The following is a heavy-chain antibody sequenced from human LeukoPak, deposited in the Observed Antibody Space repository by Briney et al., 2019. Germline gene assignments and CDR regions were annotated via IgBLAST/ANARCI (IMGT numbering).Heavy chain of an antibody. CDR1: GFTFRSHA. J-gene: IGHJ4*02. V-gene: IGHV3-23*01. CDR2: IYENGGTT. D-gene: IGHD2-21*01. CDR3: AKDFRIGYSAHFDY. Sequence: GGSLRLSRVGSGFTFRSHAMSWVRQAPGKGLEFVSGIYENGGTTYYADSVKGRFSISRDNSKNTLYLQMDSLRGEDTAVYYCAKDFRIGYSAHFDYWGQGALVTVSS.